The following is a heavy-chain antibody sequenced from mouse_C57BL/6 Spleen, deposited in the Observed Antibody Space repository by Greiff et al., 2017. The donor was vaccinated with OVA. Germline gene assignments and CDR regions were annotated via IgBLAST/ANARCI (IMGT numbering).Heavy chain of an antibody. CDR3: TRSRSNYLFDY. V-gene: IGHV1-15*01. D-gene: IGHD2-5*01. J-gene: IGHJ2*01. Sequence: QVQLKESGAELVRPGASVTLSCKASGYTFTDYEMHWVKQTPVHGLEWIGAIDPETGGTAYNQKFKGKAILTADKSSSTAYMELRSLTSEDSAVYYCTRSRSNYLFDYWGQGTTLTVSS. CDR2: IDPETGGT. CDR1: GYTFTDYE.